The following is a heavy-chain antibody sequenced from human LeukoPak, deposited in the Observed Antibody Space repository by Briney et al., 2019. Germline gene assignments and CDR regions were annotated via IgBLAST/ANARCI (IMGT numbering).Heavy chain of an antibody. CDR1: GGSMNGYY. D-gene: IGHD1-26*01. Sequence: ASETLSLTCNVSGGSMNGYYWSWIRQPPGKGLEWIGEINHSGSTNYNPSLKSRVTISVDTSKNQFSLKLSSVTAADTAVYYCARRGMGIDWGQGTLVTVSS. V-gene: IGHV4-34*01. J-gene: IGHJ4*02. CDR2: INHSGST. CDR3: ARRGMGID.